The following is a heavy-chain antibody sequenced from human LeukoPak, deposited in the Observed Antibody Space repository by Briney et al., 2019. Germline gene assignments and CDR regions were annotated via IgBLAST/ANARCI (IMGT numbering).Heavy chain of an antibody. CDR1: GFTFTSYA. CDR3: ARALWFGELDYYGMDV. J-gene: IGHJ6*02. D-gene: IGHD3-10*01. V-gene: IGHV3-23*01. CDR2: IRARVGRT. Sequence: PGGSLRLSCAASGFTFTSYAMSWVRQAPGKGLEWVSAIRARVGRTYYADSVKGRFTIARANAKPSLYLQINSLRAEDTPLYYCARALWFGELDYYGMDVWGQGTTVTVSS.